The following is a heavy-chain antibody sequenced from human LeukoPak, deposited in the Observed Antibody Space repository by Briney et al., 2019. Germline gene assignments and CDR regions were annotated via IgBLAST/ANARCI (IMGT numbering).Heavy chain of an antibody. CDR1: GYTFTGYY. V-gene: IGHV1-2*02. Sequence: ASVKVSCKASGYTFTGYYMHWVRQAPGQGLGWMGWINPNSGGTNYAQKFQGRVTMTRDTSISTAYMELSRLRSDDTAVYYCARGWEHYYYGMDVWGQGTTVTVSS. CDR2: INPNSGGT. CDR3: ARGWEHYYYGMDV. D-gene: IGHD1-26*01. J-gene: IGHJ6*02.